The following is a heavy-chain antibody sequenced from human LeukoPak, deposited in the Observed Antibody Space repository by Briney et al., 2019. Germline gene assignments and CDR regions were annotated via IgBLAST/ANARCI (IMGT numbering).Heavy chain of an antibody. CDR1: GYTFTSYD. CDR3: ARGPEVAYCSSTSCPYNWFDP. J-gene: IGHJ5*02. V-gene: IGHV1-8*01. CDR2: MNPNSGNT. D-gene: IGHD2-2*01. Sequence: GASVKVSCKASGYTFTSYDINWVRQATGQGLEWMGWMNPNSGNTGYAQKFQGRVTMTRNTSISTAYMELSSLRSEDTAVYYCARGPEVAYCSSTSCPYNWFDPWGQGTLVTVSS.